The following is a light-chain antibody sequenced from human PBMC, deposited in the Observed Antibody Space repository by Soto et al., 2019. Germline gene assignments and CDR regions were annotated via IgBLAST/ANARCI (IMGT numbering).Light chain of an antibody. J-gene: IGKJ5*01. V-gene: IGKV3-15*01. Sequence: EIEESQSRATLSVSPGEGATLSCRASQSVSTHLAWYQQIPGQAPRLLIYGTSTRAAGIPARFSGRGSGTEFTFTISSLQSEDFAGYHCPLSPDWPITSCQGTSLEN. CDR2: GTS. CDR3: PLSPDWPIT. CDR1: QSVSTH.